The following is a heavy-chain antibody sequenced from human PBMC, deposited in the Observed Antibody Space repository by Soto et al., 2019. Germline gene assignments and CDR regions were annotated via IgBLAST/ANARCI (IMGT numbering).Heavy chain of an antibody. CDR2: IYWNDDK. CDR1: GFSLSTSGVG. CDR3: AHRVINTSGRFPGVYFDY. V-gene: IGHV2-5*01. D-gene: IGHD2-2*02. Sequence: QITLKESGPTLVKPTQTLTLTCTFSGFSLSTSGVGVGWIRQPPGKALEWLALIYWNDDKRYSPSLKSRLTITKDTSKNQVVLTMTNMDPVDTATYYCAHRVINTSGRFPGVYFDYWGQGTLVTVSS. J-gene: IGHJ4*02.